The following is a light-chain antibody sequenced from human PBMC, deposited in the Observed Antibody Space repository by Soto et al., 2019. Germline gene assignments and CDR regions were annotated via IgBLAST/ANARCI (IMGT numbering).Light chain of an antibody. J-gene: IGLJ1*01. CDR1: SSDVGGYNY. CDR2: DVS. V-gene: IGLV2-14*01. Sequence: SALPQPASLSGSPGQSITISCTGTSSDVGGYNYVSWYQQHPGKAPKFMIYDVSNRPSGVSNRFSGSKSGNTASLTISGLQAEDEADYYCSSYTTSNTRQIVFGTGTKVTVL. CDR3: SSYTTSNTRQIV.